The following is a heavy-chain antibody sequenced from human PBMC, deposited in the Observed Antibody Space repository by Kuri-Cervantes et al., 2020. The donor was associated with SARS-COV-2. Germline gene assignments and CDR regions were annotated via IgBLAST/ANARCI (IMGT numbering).Heavy chain of an antibody. CDR3: ASQGKYYYDSSGYPAVYWYFDL. D-gene: IGHD3-22*01. Sequence: SETLSLTCAVYGGSFSGYYWSWIRQPPGKGLEWIGEINHSGSTSYNPSLKSRVTISVDTSKNQFSLKLSSVTAADTAVYYCASQGKYYYDSSGYPAVYWYFDLWGRGTLVTVSS. CDR1: GGSFSGYY. V-gene: IGHV4-34*01. CDR2: INHSGST. J-gene: IGHJ2*01.